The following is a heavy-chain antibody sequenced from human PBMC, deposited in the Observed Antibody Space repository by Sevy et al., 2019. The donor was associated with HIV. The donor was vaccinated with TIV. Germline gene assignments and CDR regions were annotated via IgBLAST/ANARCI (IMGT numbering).Heavy chain of an antibody. CDR2: ISASGGST. V-gene: IGHV3-23*01. CDR3: AKDRYSSGWAFDI. J-gene: IGHJ3*02. Sequence: GGSLRLSCAATDFTFNTYAMSWVRQAPGKGLEWVSAISASGGSTYYADSVKGRFTISRDNSKNTLYLQMNSLRAEDTAVYYCAKDRYSSGWAFDIWGQGTMVTVSS. CDR1: DFTFNTYA. D-gene: IGHD6-19*01.